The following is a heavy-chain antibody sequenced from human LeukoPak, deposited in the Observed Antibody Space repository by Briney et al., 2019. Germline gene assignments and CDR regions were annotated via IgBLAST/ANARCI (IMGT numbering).Heavy chain of an antibody. CDR1: GFTFSDHY. J-gene: IGHJ4*02. Sequence: LPGGSLRLSCAASGFTFSDHYVDWVRQAPGKGLEWVGRTRNKANSYTTEYAASVKGRFTISRDDSKNSLYLQMNSLKTEDTAVYYCARAYYYDSSGYSYYFDYWGQGTLVTVSS. D-gene: IGHD3-22*01. V-gene: IGHV3-72*01. CDR3: ARAYYYDSSGYSYYFDY. CDR2: TRNKANSYTT.